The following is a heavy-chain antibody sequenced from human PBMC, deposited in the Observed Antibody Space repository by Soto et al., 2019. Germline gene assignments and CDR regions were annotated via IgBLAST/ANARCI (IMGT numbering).Heavy chain of an antibody. CDR3: ARLRTMATSDF. CDR2: IYDSGST. Sequence: QLQLQESGPGLVKPSETLSLTCTVSGGSISSSPYYWGWFRQPPGKGLAWIGSIYDSGSTYYNPSPQSRVTISVDTSKNQFSLKLSSVTAADTAVYYCARLRTMATSDFWGQGTLVTVSS. V-gene: IGHV4-39*01. D-gene: IGHD1-1*01. CDR1: GGSISSSPYY. J-gene: IGHJ4*02.